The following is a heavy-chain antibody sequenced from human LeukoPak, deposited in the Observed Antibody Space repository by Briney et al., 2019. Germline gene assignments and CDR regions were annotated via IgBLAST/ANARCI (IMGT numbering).Heavy chain of an antibody. D-gene: IGHD5-18*01. CDR2: IYYSGST. CDR1: GGSISSGGYY. CDR3: ARDHGDTDYSDY. V-gene: IGHV4-31*03. Sequence: PSQTLSLTCTVSGGSISSGGYYWSWIRQHPGKGLEWIGYIYYSGSTYYNPSLKSRVTISVDTSKNQFSLKLSSVTAADTAVYYCARDHGDTDYSDYWGQGTLVTVSS. J-gene: IGHJ4*02.